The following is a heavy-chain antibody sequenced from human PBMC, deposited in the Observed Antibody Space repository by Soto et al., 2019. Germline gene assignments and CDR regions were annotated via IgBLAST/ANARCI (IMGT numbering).Heavy chain of an antibody. J-gene: IGHJ5*02. V-gene: IGHV1-18*04. CDR1: GYTFTSYG. Sequence: ASVKVSSKASGYTFTSYGISCVRQAPGQGLESMGCISAYNGNTNYAQKLQGRGTMTTDTSTSTPYMELRSLRSDDTAVYYCSRDPGRPPHSPNWFDPWGQGTLVTVSS. CDR2: ISAYNGNT. CDR3: SRDPGRPPHSPNWFDP. D-gene: IGHD3-3*02.